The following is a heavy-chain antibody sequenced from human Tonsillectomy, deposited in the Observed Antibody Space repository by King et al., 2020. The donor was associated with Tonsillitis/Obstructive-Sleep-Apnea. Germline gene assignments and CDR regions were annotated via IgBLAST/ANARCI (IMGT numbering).Heavy chain of an antibody. J-gene: IGHJ3*02. D-gene: IGHD2-8*01. CDR1: GGSMSTYY. V-gene: IGHV4-59*01. Sequence: VQLQESGPGLVKPSETLSLTCTVSGGSMSTYYWSWIRQTPGKGLEWIGYIDYSGSNKYNPSLKSRVTISVDTSKNQFSLRLNSVTAADTAVYYYAREGAVMNAFYIWGQGTMVTVSS. CDR2: IDYSGSN. CDR3: AREGAVMNAFYI.